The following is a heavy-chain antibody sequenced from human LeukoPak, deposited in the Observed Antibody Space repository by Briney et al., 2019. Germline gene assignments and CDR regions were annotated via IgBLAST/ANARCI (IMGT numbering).Heavy chain of an antibody. D-gene: IGHD4-17*01. J-gene: IGHJ4*02. CDR1: GFTFSTHA. CDR3: AKLPMTTVSSVDY. V-gene: IGHV3-23*01. CDR2: ISGSGGST. Sequence: GGSLRLSCAASGFTFSTHAMTWVRQAPGQGLEWISSISGSGGSTYYADSVRGQFTISRDNSKNTLYLQMNSLRAEDTALYYCAKLPMTTVSSVDYWGQGTLVAVSS.